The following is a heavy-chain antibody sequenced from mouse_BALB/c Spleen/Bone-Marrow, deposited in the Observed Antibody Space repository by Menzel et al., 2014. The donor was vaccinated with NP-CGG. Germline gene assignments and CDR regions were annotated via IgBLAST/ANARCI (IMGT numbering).Heavy chain of an antibody. J-gene: IGHJ4*01. CDR3: ARSYYGRAMDY. V-gene: IGHV1S41*01. Sequence: DLVKPGASVKLSCKASGYTFTSYWINWIKQRPGQGLEWIGRIAPGSGSTYYDEMFKGKATLTVDTSSRTAYIQLSSLSSEDSAVYFCARSYYGRAMDYWGQGTSVTVSS. CDR2: IAPGSGST. CDR1: GYTFTSYW. D-gene: IGHD1-1*01.